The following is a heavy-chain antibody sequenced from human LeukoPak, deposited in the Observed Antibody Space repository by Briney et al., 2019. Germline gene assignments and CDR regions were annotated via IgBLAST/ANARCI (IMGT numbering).Heavy chain of an antibody. CDR3: ASSPPYYYDSSGADAFDI. V-gene: IGHV1-8*01. Sequence: GASVKVSCKASGYTFTRYDINWVRQATGQGLEWMGWMNPNSGNTGYAQKFQGRVTMTRNTSISTAYMELSSLRSEDTAVYYCASSPPYYYDSSGADAFDIWGQGTMVTVSS. J-gene: IGHJ3*02. D-gene: IGHD3-22*01. CDR1: GYTFTRYD. CDR2: MNPNSGNT.